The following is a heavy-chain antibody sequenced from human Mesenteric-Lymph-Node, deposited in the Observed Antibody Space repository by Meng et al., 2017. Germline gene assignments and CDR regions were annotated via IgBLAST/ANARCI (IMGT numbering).Heavy chain of an antibody. J-gene: IGHJ4*02. Sequence: ASVKVSCKASGYTFTDYHVHWVRQPPGQGLQWLGWINPDSGVTAYAQKFQGRVTMTRETSITTAYIELNNLRPDDTAVYYCSRDKTADWGQGTLVTVSS. V-gene: IGHV1-2*02. CDR3: SRDKTAD. CDR2: INPDSGVT. CDR1: GYTFTDYH.